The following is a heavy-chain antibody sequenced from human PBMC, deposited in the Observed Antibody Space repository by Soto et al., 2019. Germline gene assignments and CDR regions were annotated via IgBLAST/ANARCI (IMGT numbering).Heavy chain of an antibody. CDR1: GYTFTSYD. CDR3: ARESCSGGSCYSGEWYFDL. CDR2: MNPNSGNT. D-gene: IGHD2-15*01. J-gene: IGHJ2*01. V-gene: IGHV1-8*01. Sequence: QVQLVQSGAEVKKPGASVKVSCKASGYTFTSYDINWVRQATGQGLEWMGWMNPNSGNTGYAQKFQGRGTMTRNTSISTAYMELSSQRSEDTAVYYCARESCSGGSCYSGEWYFDLWGRGTLVTVSS.